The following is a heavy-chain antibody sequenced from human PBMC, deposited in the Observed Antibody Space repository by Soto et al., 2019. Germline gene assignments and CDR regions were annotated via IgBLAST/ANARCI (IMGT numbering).Heavy chain of an antibody. CDR2: INPSGGST. Sequence: ASVKVSCKASGYTFTSYYMHCVRQAPGQGLEWMGIINPSGGSTSYAQKFQGRVTMTRDTSTSTVYMELSSLRSEDTAVYYCARDHPYFEYSSSSGTFDYWGQGTLVTVSS. J-gene: IGHJ4*02. D-gene: IGHD6-6*01. CDR3: ARDHPYFEYSSSSGTFDY. V-gene: IGHV1-46*01. CDR1: GYTFTSYY.